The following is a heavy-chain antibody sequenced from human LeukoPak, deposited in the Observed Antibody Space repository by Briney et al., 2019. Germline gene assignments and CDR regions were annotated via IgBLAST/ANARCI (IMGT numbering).Heavy chain of an antibody. V-gene: IGHV4-34*01. CDR1: GESFSAYF. CDR3: ARGSSFDGYCSAGACDAGYFDS. CDR2: INHRGSS. Sequence: SETLSLTCAVYGESFSAYFWNWIRQAPGKPLEYIGEINHRGSSHYNPSLKTRVTLSVDTSKNQFSLKLTSVTAADTAVYFCARGSSFDGYCSAGACDAGYFDSWGQGTPVTVSS. J-gene: IGHJ4*02. D-gene: IGHD2-15*01.